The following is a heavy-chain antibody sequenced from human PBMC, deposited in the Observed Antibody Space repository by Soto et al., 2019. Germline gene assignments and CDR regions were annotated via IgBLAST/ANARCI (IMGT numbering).Heavy chain of an antibody. J-gene: IGHJ5*02. Sequence: ASVKVSCKASGGTFSSYAISWVRQAPGQGLEWMGGIIPIFGTANYAQKFQGRVTITADESTSTAYMELSSLRSEDTAVYYCASPLASSSSKGWFDPWGQGTLVTVSS. V-gene: IGHV1-69*13. CDR3: ASPLASSSSKGWFDP. CDR2: IIPIFGTA. CDR1: GGTFSSYA. D-gene: IGHD6-6*01.